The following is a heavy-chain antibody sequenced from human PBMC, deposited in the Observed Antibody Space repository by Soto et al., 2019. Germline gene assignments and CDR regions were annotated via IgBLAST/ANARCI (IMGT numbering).Heavy chain of an antibody. J-gene: IGHJ6*02. Sequence: EVQLVESGGGLVKPGGSLRLSCAASGFTFSNAWMSWVRQAPGKGLEWVGRIKSKTDGGTTDYAAPVKGRFTISRDDSKSTLYLQMISLITEDTAVYYFTTGIGVVIPSGMDVWGQGTSVTVSS. D-gene: IGHD3-22*01. CDR3: TTGIGVVIPSGMDV. CDR1: GFTFSNAW. V-gene: IGHV3-15*01. CDR2: IKSKTDGGTT.